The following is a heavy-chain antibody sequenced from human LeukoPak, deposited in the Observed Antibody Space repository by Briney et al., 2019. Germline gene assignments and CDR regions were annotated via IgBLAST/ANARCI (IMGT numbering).Heavy chain of an antibody. V-gene: IGHV1-2*02. CDR3: ARDVSAGGTNWFDP. D-gene: IGHD3-16*01. CDR1: GYTFTGYY. J-gene: IGHJ5*02. CDR2: INPNSGGP. Sequence: ASVKVSCKASGYTFTGYYMHWVRQAPGQGLEWMGWINPNSGGPNYAQKFQGRVTMTRDTSISTAYMEMSRLRSDDTAVYYCARDVSAGGTNWFDPWGQGTLVTVSS.